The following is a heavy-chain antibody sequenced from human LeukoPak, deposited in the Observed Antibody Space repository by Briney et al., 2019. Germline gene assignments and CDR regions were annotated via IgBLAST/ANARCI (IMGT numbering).Heavy chain of an antibody. CDR1: GYTFTSYG. J-gene: IGHJ3*02. Sequence: ASVKVSCKASGYTFTSYGISWVRQAPGQGLEWMGWISAYNGNTNYAQKLQGRVTMTTDTSTSTAYMELSSLRSEDTAVYYCARDQLSGYYYDAFDIWGQGTMVTVSS. V-gene: IGHV1-18*01. CDR3: ARDQLSGYYYDAFDI. CDR2: ISAYNGNT. D-gene: IGHD3-22*01.